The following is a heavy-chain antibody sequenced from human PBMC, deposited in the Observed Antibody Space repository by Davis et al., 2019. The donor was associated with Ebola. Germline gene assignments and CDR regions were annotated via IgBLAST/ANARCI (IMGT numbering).Heavy chain of an antibody. V-gene: IGHV3-53*04. CDR2: IYSGGST. CDR1: GFTFSSYW. Sequence: GGSLRLSCAASGFTFSSYWMSWVRQAPGKGLEWVSVIYSGGSTYYADSVKGRFTISRHNSKNTLYLQMNSLRAEDTAVYYCARIWLYGMDVWGQGTTVTVSS. D-gene: IGHD6-19*01. J-gene: IGHJ6*02. CDR3: ARIWLYGMDV.